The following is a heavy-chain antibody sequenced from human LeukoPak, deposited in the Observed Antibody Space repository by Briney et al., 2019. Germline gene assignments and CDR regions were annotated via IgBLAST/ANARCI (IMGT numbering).Heavy chain of an antibody. V-gene: IGHV3-74*01. J-gene: IGHJ4*02. Sequence: VGSLRLSCAASGFTFRNYWMHCVREAPGEGLVWVSRISGYGRSMTYAESVKGRFTISRDNAKNTLYLQMKSLRAEDTAVYFCARELPFDYWGQGTLVTVSS. CDR2: ISGYGRSM. CDR3: ARELPFDY. CDR1: GFTFRNYW.